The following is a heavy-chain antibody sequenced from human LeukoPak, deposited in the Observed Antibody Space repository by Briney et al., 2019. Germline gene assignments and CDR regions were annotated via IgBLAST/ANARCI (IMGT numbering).Heavy chain of an antibody. CDR2: IYSGGST. J-gene: IGHJ1*01. V-gene: IGHV3-53*01. Sequence: PGGSLRLSCAASGFTVSSNYMSWGRQAPGKGLEWVSVIYSGGSTSYADPVKSRFTISRDNSKNTLYLQMNSLRAEDTAVYYCARQKSRSDFQHWGQGTLGTVSS. CDR3: ARQKSRSDFQH. D-gene: IGHD1-14*01. CDR1: GFTVSSNY.